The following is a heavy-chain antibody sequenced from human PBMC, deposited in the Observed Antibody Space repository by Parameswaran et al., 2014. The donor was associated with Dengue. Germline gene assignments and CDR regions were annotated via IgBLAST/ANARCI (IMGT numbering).Heavy chain of an antibody. D-gene: IGHD6-19*01. J-gene: IGHJ3*02. Sequence: GKGLEWIGRIYTSGSTNYNPSLKSRVTISVDTSKNQFSLKLSSVTAADTAAYYCARREMEARVAGTGYDAFDIWGQGTMVTVSS. V-gene: IGHV4-61*02. CDR3: ARREMEARVAGTGYDAFDI. CDR2: IYTSGST.